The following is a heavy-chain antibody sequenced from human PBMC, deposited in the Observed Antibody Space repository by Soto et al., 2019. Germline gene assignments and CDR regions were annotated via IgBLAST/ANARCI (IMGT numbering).Heavy chain of an antibody. Sequence: PVKASCKASGGTFNSYTISSVRQDPGQGLEWLGRIIPILGIANYAPKFQGRVTITADKSTSTAYMELSTLRSEDTAVYYCARTVRDDSSLYSNWFDPWGQGTLVTVSS. CDR3: ARTVRDDSSLYSNWFDP. D-gene: IGHD3-22*01. CDR1: GGTFNSYT. V-gene: IGHV1-69*02. CDR2: IIPILGIA. J-gene: IGHJ5*02.